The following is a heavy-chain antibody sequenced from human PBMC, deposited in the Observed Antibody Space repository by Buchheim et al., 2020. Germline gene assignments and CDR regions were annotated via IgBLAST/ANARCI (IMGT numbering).Heavy chain of an antibody. Sequence: QVQLVESGGGVVQPGTSLRLSCAASGFTFSSYGMHWVRQAPGKGLEWVAVIWSDGNKKYYVDSVKGRFTIFRDRSKNTLYLQMNSLRVEDTAVYYCARDVDTSGHYSRFDPWGQGT. J-gene: IGHJ5*02. D-gene: IGHD3-22*01. CDR1: GFTFSSYG. V-gene: IGHV3-33*01. CDR3: ARDVDTSGHYSRFDP. CDR2: IWSDGNKK.